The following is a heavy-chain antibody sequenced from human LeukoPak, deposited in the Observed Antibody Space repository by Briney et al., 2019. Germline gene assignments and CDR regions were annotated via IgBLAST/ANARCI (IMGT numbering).Heavy chain of an antibody. CDR2: VSGSGSST. CDR1: GFTFSTYA. CDR3: AEDRNAIFGDV. D-gene: IGHD3-3*01. J-gene: IGHJ6*02. Sequence: PGASLRLSCAASGFTFSTYAMSWVRQAPGKGLEWVSTVSGSGSSTYYADSVKGRFTISRDNSKNTLYLQMHSLRAEDTAIYYCAEDRNAIFGDVWGQGTTVTVSS. V-gene: IGHV3-23*01.